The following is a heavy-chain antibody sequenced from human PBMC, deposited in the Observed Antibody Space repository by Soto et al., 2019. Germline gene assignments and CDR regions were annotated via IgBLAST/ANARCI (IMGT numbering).Heavy chain of an antibody. CDR2: ISSSSSTI. Sequence: EVQLVESGGGLVQPGGSLRLSCAASGFTFSSYGMNWVRQAPGKGLEWVSYISSSSSTIYYADSVKGRFTISRDNAKNSLYLQMNSLRDEDTAVYYCARVRSQGDYGDYLYVDYYYYYGMDVWGQGTTVTVSS. V-gene: IGHV3-48*02. CDR3: ARVRSQGDYGDYLYVDYYYYYGMDV. CDR1: GFTFSSYG. J-gene: IGHJ6*02. D-gene: IGHD4-17*01.